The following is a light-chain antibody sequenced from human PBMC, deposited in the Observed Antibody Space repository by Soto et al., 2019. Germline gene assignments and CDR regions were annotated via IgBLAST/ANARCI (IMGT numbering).Light chain of an antibody. CDR3: QQYNNCPWT. CDR1: QSVSSN. Sequence: EIVMTQSPATLSVSPGERATLSCRASQSVSSNLAWYQQKPGQAPRLLIYGASTRATGIPARFSGGGSGTEFTLTISSLQSEDFAVYYCQQYNNCPWTFGQGTKVDIK. V-gene: IGKV3-15*01. CDR2: GAS. J-gene: IGKJ1*01.